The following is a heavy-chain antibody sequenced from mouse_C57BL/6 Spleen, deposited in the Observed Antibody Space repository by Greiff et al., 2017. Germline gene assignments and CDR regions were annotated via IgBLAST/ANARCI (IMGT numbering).Heavy chain of an antibody. J-gene: IGHJ1*03. Sequence: EVQLQESGPELVKPGASVKIPCKASGYTFTDYNMDWVKQSHGKSLEWIGDINPNNGGTIYNQKFTGKATLTVDKSSSTAYMALRSLTSEDTAVXYCARSLRWDNWYFDVWGTGTTVTVSS. V-gene: IGHV1-18*01. CDR3: ARSLRWDNWYFDV. CDR2: INPNNGGT. CDR1: GYTFTDYN. D-gene: IGHD4-1*01.